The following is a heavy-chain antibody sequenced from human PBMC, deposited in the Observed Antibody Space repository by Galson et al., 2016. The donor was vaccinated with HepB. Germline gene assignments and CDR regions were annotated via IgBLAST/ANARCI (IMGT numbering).Heavy chain of an antibody. CDR3: ARAYGDYEKFDP. CDR1: GYTFTYYW. Sequence: QSGAEVKKPGESLKISCTGSGYTFTYYWIGWVRQMPGKGLELMGSIYPGNSETRYRPSFQGQVTISADKSINIAYLQWSSLKASDTATYYCARAYGDYEKFDPWGQRTLVTVSS. D-gene: IGHD4-17*01. CDR2: IYPGNSET. J-gene: IGHJ5*02. V-gene: IGHV5-51*01.